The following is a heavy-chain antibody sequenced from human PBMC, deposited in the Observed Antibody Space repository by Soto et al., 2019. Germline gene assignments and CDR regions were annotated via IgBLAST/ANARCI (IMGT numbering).Heavy chain of an antibody. D-gene: IGHD3-3*01. CDR2: ISGSGGST. J-gene: IGHJ4*02. CDR1: GVSFSSYA. Sequence: GGSLKLSCAASGVSFSSYAMGGVRQAPGKELEWVSAISGSGGSTYYADSVKGRFTISRDNSKNTLYLQMNSLRAEDTAVYYCAKERYPSITIFGVAPDYWGQGTLVTVSS. CDR3: AKERYPSITIFGVAPDY. V-gene: IGHV3-23*01.